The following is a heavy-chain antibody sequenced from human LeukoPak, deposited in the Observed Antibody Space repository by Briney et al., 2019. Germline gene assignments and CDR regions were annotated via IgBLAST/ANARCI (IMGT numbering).Heavy chain of an antibody. Sequence: PGGSLRLSCAASGFTVSSNYMSWVRQAPGKGLEWVSILYSAGATYYADSVKGRFTISRDNSKNTLYLRMNSLRVEDTAVYYCASGGTGARKFYSDPFHYWGQGTLVTVSS. CDR3: ASGGTGARKFYSDPFHY. D-gene: IGHD2-15*01. V-gene: IGHV3-53*01. CDR2: LYSAGAT. CDR1: GFTVSSNY. J-gene: IGHJ4*02.